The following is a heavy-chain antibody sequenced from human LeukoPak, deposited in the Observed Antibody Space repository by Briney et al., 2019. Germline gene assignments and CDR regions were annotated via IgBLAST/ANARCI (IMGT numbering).Heavy chain of an antibody. D-gene: IGHD2-2*02. Sequence: PSETLSLTCAVYGGSFSGYYWSWIRQPPGKGLEWIGEINHSGSTNYNPSLKSRVTISVDTSKNQFSLKLSSVTAADTAVYYCASRTGYSYYYYYGMDVWGQGTTVTVS. CDR2: INHSGST. J-gene: IGHJ6*02. V-gene: IGHV4-34*01. CDR1: GGSFSGYY. CDR3: ASRTGYSYYYYYGMDV.